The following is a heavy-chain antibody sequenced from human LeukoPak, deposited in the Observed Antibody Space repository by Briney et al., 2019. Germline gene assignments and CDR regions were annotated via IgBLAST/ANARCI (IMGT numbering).Heavy chain of an antibody. Sequence: GGSLRLSCVGSGFTFNTWVMTWVRQAPGKGLEWVSDISGGGGATYYADSVKGRFTVSRDNSKNTLYLQMNSLRDEDTAVYYCVRDHYYSFDYWGQGTLVTVSS. CDR1: GFTFNTWV. V-gene: IGHV3-23*01. J-gene: IGHJ4*02. CDR2: ISGGGGAT. D-gene: IGHD2/OR15-2a*01. CDR3: VRDHYYSFDY.